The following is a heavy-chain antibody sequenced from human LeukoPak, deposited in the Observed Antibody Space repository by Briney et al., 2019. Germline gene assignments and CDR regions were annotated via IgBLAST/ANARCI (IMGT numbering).Heavy chain of an antibody. CDR1: AFTLTSYP. J-gene: IGHJ5*02. CDR3: GRSGRMTPVTTS. D-gene: IGHD4-17*01. Sequence: SGESLRLSCAASAFTLTSYPMHWVRQAPGKQPEWVAIISYDGTKKYYADTVKGRFTISRDNAKNSLYLQMNSLRAEDTAVYYCGRSGRMTPVTTSWGQGTLVTVSS. V-gene: IGHV3-30*04. CDR2: ISYDGTKK.